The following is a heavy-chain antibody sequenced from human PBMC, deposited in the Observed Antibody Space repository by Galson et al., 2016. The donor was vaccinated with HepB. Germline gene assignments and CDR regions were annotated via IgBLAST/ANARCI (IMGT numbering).Heavy chain of an antibody. CDR3: ARDREQQLPDYIFYYYGMDV. D-gene: IGHD6-13*01. V-gene: IGHV3-30*04. CDR2: IPYDGRNI. CDR1: GFTFSKYS. Sequence: SLRLSCAATGFTFSKYSMHWVRQAPGKGLEWGALIPYDGRNIYYADSVKGQFFISRDNSKNTLYLQMNSLRPEDTAVYYCARDREQQLPDYIFYYYGMDVWGQGTTVTVSS. J-gene: IGHJ6*02.